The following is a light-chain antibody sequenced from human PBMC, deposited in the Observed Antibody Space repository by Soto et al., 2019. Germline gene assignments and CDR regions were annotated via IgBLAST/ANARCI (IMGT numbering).Light chain of an antibody. CDR2: GAS. V-gene: IGKV3-20*01. Sequence: EILLTQSPATLSLSPGERATLSCRASPSVTNYLAWYQQKPGQAPRLLIFGASGRATGIPDRFSGSGSGTDFSLTISRLEPEDSAVYYCQQYGSSHTWTFGQGTKVDI. CDR1: PSVTNY. J-gene: IGKJ1*01. CDR3: QQYGSSHTWT.